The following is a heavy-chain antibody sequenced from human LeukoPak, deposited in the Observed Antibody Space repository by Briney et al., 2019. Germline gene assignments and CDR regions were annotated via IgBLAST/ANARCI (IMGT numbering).Heavy chain of an antibody. CDR2: IIPIFGTA. CDR1: GGTFSSYA. J-gene: IGHJ5*02. V-gene: IGHV1-69*01. CDR3: ARVQRVTPMYNWFDL. Sequence: GSSVKVSCKASGGTFSSYAISWVRQAPGQGLEWMGGIIPIFGTANYAQKFQGRVTITADESTSTAYMELSSLRSEDTAVYYCARVQRVTPMYNWFDLWGQGTLVTVSS. D-gene: IGHD2-21*02.